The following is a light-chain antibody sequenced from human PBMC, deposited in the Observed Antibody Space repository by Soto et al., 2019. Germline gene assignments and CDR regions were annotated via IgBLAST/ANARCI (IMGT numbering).Light chain of an antibody. CDR2: DAS. Sequence: EIVLTQSPGTLPLSPGERATLSCRASQSVPKNYLAWYQQEPGQAPRLLIYDASNRATGIPDRFSGSGSGTDFTLTISRLEPEDFAVYYCHQYAYAPQTFGQGTKVEIK. CDR1: QSVPKNY. J-gene: IGKJ1*01. V-gene: IGKV3-20*01. CDR3: HQYAYAPQT.